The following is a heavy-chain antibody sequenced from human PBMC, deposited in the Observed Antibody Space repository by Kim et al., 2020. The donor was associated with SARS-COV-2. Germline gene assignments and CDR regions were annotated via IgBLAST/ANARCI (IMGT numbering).Heavy chain of an antibody. J-gene: IGHJ5*02. CDR1: GYTFTTYD. CDR3: ARGLGEGATNWFDP. V-gene: IGHV1-8*01. Sequence: ASVKVSCKASGYTFTTYDVNWVRQAPGQGLEWMGWVSPNNGNTGYAQQFHGRVIMTRDTSPSTAYVELNNLKSEDTAVYYCARGLGEGATNWFDPWGPGTRVSVAS. D-gene: IGHD1-26*01. CDR2: VSPNNGNT.